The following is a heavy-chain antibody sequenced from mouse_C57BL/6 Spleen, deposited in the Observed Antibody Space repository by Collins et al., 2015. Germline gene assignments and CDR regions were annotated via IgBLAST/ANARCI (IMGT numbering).Heavy chain of an antibody. J-gene: IGHJ2*01. CDR2: INPSTGYT. V-gene: IGHV1-7*01. CDR3: ARSELGIDY. D-gene: IGHD4-1*01. CDR1: GYTFTSYW. Sequence: SGAELAKPGASVKMSCKASGYTFTSYWMHWVKQRPGQGLEWIGYINPSTGYTEYNQKFKDKATLTADKSSSTAYMQLSSLTSEDSAVYYCARSELGIDYWGQGTTLTVSS.